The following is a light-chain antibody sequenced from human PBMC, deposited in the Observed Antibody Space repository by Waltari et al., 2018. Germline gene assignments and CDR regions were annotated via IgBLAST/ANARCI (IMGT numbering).Light chain of an antibody. CDR1: QSVLYTSNNKNY. CDR3: QQYYTIPPRT. CDR2: WAS. Sequence: DIVMTQSPDSLAVSLGERATINCKSSQSVLYTSNNKNYLAWYQQKPGQPPKLLIYWASTRKSGVPDRFGGSGSGTDFTLTISSLQAEDVAVYYCQQYYTIPPRTFGQGTKVEIK. V-gene: IGKV4-1*01. J-gene: IGKJ1*01.